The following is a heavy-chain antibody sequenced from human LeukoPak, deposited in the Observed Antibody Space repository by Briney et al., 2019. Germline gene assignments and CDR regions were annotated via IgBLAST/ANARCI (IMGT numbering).Heavy chain of an antibody. Sequence: PGGSLTLSCAASGFTFNNALMSWVRPAPGKGLGWVGRIKSKTDGETTEYAAPVKGRLTISRDDSKNTVFLQMNSLKTEDTAVYYCASAHYGSGTYYNLFWGQGTLVTVSS. J-gene: IGHJ4*02. V-gene: IGHV3-15*01. CDR3: ASAHYGSGTYYNLF. CDR1: GFTFNNAL. D-gene: IGHD3-10*01. CDR2: IKSKTDGETT.